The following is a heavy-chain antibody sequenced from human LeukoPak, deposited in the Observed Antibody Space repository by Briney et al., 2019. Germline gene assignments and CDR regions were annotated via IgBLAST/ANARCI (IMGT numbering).Heavy chain of an antibody. CDR2: IYYSGST. D-gene: IGHD3-3*01. V-gene: IGHV4-59*08. CDR3: ARIRFLEWSYYFDY. CDR1: GGSISSYY. Sequence: ASETLSLTCTVSGGSISSYYWSWIRQPPGNGLGWIGYIYYSGSTNYNPSLKSRVTISVDTSKNQFSLKLSTVTAADTAVYYCARIRFLEWSYYFDYWGQGTLVTVSS. J-gene: IGHJ4*02.